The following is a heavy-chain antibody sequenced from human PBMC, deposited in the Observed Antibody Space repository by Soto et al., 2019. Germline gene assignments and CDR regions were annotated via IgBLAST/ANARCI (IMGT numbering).Heavy chain of an antibody. CDR1: GGSFSGYY. CDR2: INHSGST. Sequence: QVQLQQWGAGLLKPSETLSLTCAVYGGSFSGYYWSWIRQPPGKGLEWIGEINHSGSTNYNPSLNSRVTISVDTSKNQFSLKLSSVTAADTAVYYCVRVTVDTAMPIDYWGQGTLVTVSS. V-gene: IGHV4-34*01. CDR3: VRVTVDTAMPIDY. D-gene: IGHD5-18*01. J-gene: IGHJ4*02.